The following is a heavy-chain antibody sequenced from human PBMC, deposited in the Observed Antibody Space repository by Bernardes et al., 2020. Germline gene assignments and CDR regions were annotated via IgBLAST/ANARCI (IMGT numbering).Heavy chain of an antibody. V-gene: IGHV3-23*01. CDR3: AKDSTKSRHYDCWSGSRSGRRRLGDFVY. J-gene: IGHJ4*02. Sequence: GRSMRLSYAASGLNFSRYAMSWVRQAPGKGLEWVSALSGSGGRTYSADSVKVRVTISSDNSKNPLYLQMNSLRAEETTVYYCAKDSTKSRHYDCWSGSRSGRRRLGDFVYWVQGTLVTVSS. CDR1: GLNFSRYA. CDR2: LSGSGGRT. D-gene: IGHD3-3*01.